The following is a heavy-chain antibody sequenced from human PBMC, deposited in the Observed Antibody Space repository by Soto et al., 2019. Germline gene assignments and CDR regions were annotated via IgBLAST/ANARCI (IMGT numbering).Heavy chain of an antibody. CDR3: ARVSSPRDSSGYPYYFDY. CDR1: GGSISSGGYY. Sequence: SETLSLTCTVSGGSISSGGYYWSWIRQHPGKGLEWIGYIYYSASTYYNPSLKSRVTISVDTSKNQFSLKLSSVTAADTAVYYCARVSSPRDSSGYPYYFDYWGQGTLVTVSS. CDR2: IYYSAST. V-gene: IGHV4-31*03. J-gene: IGHJ4*02. D-gene: IGHD3-22*01.